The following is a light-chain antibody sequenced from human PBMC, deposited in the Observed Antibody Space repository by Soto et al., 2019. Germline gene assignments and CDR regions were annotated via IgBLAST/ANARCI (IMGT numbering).Light chain of an antibody. V-gene: IGLV2-14*03. CDR1: SSEVGSYNS. J-gene: IGLJ1*01. Sequence: QSALPQPGSVYGSPGQSIAISCTGSSSEVGSYNSVSWYQQYPGKAPKLRIHDVNNRPSGISDRVSGSKSGNTASLTISGLQAEDEADYYCSSFTSSTPYVYGTGTKLTVL. CDR3: SSFTSSTPYV. CDR2: DVN.